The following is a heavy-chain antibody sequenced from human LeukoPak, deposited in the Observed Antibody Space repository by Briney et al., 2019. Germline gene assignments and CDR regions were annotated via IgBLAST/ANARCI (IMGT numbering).Heavy chain of an antibody. D-gene: IGHD3-10*01. CDR1: GYTFTSYY. CDR3: ARTLSGSGISY. V-gene: IGHV1-46*01. J-gene: IGHJ4*02. CDR2: INPGGDST. Sequence: ASVKDSCKASGYTFTSYYMHWVRQAPGQGLEWMGIINPGGDSTNFAQNFQGRVTLTRDTSTSTVYMELSSLSSEETAIYYCARTLSGSGISYWGQGTLVIVSS.